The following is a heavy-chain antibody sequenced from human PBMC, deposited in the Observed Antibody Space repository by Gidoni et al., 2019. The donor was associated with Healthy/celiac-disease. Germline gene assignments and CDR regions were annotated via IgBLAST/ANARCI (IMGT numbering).Heavy chain of an antibody. V-gene: IGHV4-31*03. Sequence: VQLQESGPGLVKPSQTLSLTCTVSGASISSGGYYWSWIRQHPGTGLEWIGYIYYSGSTYYNPSLKSRVTISVDTSKNQFSLKLSSVTAADTAMYYYARGSEIAAAGAAFDIWGQGTMVTVSS. CDR3: ARGSEIAAAGAAFDI. CDR2: IYYSGST. J-gene: IGHJ3*02. D-gene: IGHD6-13*01. CDR1: GASISSGGYY.